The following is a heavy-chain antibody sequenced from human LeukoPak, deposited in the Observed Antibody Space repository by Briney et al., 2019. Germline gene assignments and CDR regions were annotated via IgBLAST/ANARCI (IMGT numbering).Heavy chain of an antibody. CDR3: ARDAPPSGY. D-gene: IGHD3-10*01. J-gene: IGHJ4*02. Sequence: PGGSLRLSCAASGFTFSSYAMHWVRQAPGKGLEWVAVISYDGSNKYYADSVKGRFTISRDNSKNTLYLQMNSLRAEDTAVYYCARDAPPSGYWGQGTLVTVPS. CDR2: ISYDGSNK. V-gene: IGHV3-30-3*01. CDR1: GFTFSSYA.